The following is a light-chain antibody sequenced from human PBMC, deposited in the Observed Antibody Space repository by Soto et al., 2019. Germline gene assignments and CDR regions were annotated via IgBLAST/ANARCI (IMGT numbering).Light chain of an antibody. CDR3: QQYGHSLKG. CDR1: HGVNSMY. J-gene: IGKJ1*01. V-gene: IGKV3-20*01. Sequence: SQVPVSLYKSQGAKATLSCRASHGVNSMYLAWYRQKPGQAPSLLIYGASSRAAGIPDRFSGSGSGTDFTLTISSLEPEDFAVYYCQQYGHSLKGFGQGTKVDIK. CDR2: GAS.